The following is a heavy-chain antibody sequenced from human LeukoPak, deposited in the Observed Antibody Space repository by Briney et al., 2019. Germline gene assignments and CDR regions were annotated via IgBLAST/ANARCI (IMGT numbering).Heavy chain of an antibody. D-gene: IGHD1-26*01. CDR1: GFTFSTSA. CDR2: LAVGSGNT. CDR3: ATGGGIVGATFDY. Sequence: SVKVSCKASGFTFSTSAMQWVRQARGQRLEWIGWLAVGSGNTNYAQKFQERVTITRDMFTSTAYMELSSLRSEDTAVYYCATGGGIVGATFDYWGQGTLVTVSS. V-gene: IGHV1-58*02. J-gene: IGHJ4*02.